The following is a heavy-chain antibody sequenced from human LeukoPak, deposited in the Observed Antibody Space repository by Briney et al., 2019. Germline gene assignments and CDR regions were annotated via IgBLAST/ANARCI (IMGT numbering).Heavy chain of an antibody. CDR3: AKVDRSGGSCSRYYFDY. CDR1: GFTFSSYG. J-gene: IGHJ4*02. V-gene: IGHV3-30*18. D-gene: IGHD2-15*01. Sequence: PGGSLRLSCAASGFTFSSYGMHWVRQAPGKGLEWVAVISYDGSNKYYADSVKGRFTISRDNSKNTLYLQMNSLRTEDTAVYYCAKVDRSGGSCSRYYFDYWGQGTLVTVSS. CDR2: ISYDGSNK.